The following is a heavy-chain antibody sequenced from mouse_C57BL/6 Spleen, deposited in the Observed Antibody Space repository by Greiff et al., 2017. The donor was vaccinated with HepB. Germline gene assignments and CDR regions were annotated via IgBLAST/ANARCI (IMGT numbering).Heavy chain of an antibody. CDR2: INYDGSST. D-gene: IGHD2-4*01. CDR1: GFTFSDYY. J-gene: IGHJ3*01. Sequence: EVQVVESAGGLVQPGSSMKLSCTASGFTFSDYYMAWVRQVPEKGLEWVANINYDGSSTYYLDSLKSRFIISRDNAKNILYLQMSSLKSEDTDTYYCAMDYEFAYWGQGTLVTVSA. CDR3: AMDYEFAY. V-gene: IGHV5-16*01.